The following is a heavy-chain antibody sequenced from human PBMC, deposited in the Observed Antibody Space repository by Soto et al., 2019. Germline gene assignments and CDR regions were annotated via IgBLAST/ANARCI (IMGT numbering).Heavy chain of an antibody. V-gene: IGHV3-30*18. CDR2: ISHEGGTQ. CDR3: AKEASPKVSRWDDY. Sequence: GGSLRLSCAASGFTFSDYGIDWIRQAPGKGLEWVAVISHEGGTQYYADSVRGRFTVSRDNSKNILYLQMDSLRPEDTAVYFCAKEASPKVSRWDDYWGQGTMVTVYS. CDR1: GFTFSDYG. J-gene: IGHJ4*02. D-gene: IGHD1-26*01.